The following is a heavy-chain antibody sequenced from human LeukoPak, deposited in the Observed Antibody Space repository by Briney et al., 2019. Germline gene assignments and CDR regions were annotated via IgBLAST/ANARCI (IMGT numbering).Heavy chain of an antibody. J-gene: IGHJ1*01. CDR2: IRYGGSHQ. Sequence: GGSLRLSCAASGFSFGSYGMHWVRQAPGKGLEGVAFIRYGGSHQFYANSVRGRFTISRDNPKNTLYLQMNSLRGEDTAVYFCARDSGTWFYLQDWGQGTLVTVSS. CDR1: GFSFGSYG. D-gene: IGHD2/OR15-2a*01. V-gene: IGHV3-30*02. CDR3: ARDSGTWFYLQD.